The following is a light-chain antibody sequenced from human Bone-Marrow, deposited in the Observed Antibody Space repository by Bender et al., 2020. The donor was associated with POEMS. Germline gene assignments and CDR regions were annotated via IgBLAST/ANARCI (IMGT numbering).Light chain of an antibody. CDR2: EVN. J-gene: IGLJ2*01. CDR1: SDDIGSYDY. CDR3: YSYVGSYTFL. Sequence: QSALTQPRSVSGSPGQSVTIPCTGTSDDIGSYDYVSWYQQHPGKAPKLITYEVNRRPSGVPDRFSGSKSGNVASLTISGLQAEDEAHYYCYSYVGSYTFLFGGGTKLTVL. V-gene: IGLV2-11*01.